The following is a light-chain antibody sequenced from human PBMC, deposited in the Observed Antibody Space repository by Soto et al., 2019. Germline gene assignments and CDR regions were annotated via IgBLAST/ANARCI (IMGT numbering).Light chain of an antibody. CDR3: QQYANSPYT. CDR1: QSVSSSY. V-gene: IGKV3-20*01. J-gene: IGKJ2*01. CDR2: GSS. Sequence: EIVLTQSPGTLSLSPGESATLSCRASQSVSSSYLAWYQQKPGQPPRLLIFGSSSRDTGIPDRFSGSGSVTDFTLTISRLEPEDFAVYYCQQYANSPYTFGQGTKLEIK.